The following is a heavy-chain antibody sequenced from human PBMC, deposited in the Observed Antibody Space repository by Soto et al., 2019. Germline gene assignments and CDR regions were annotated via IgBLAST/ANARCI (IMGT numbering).Heavy chain of an antibody. V-gene: IGHV3-21*01. CDR1: GFTFSSYS. Sequence: GGSLRLSCAASGFTFSSYSMNWVRQAPGKGLEWVSSISSSSSYIYYADSVKGRFTISRDNAKNSLYLQMNSLRAEDTAVYYCASNDYGDYWYFDLWGRGTLVTVSS. CDR3: ASNDYGDYWYFDL. J-gene: IGHJ2*01. D-gene: IGHD4-17*01. CDR2: ISSSSSYI.